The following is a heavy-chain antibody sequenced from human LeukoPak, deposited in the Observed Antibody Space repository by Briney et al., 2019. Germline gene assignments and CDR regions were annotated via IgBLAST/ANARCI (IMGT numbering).Heavy chain of an antibody. CDR1: GFTFSTYE. V-gene: IGHV3-48*03. CDR2: ISKSGTTI. D-gene: IGHD2-21*01. J-gene: IGHJ4*02. CDR3: VRGDWYFES. Sequence: GGSLRLSCGASGFTFSTYEMNWVRQAPGKGLEWVSYISKSGTTIYYADSVEGRFTISRDNAKKSLYLQMSSLRPQDTALYFCVRGDWYFESWGQGTLVTVSS.